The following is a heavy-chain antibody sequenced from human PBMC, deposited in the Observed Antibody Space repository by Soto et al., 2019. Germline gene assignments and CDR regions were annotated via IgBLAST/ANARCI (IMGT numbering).Heavy chain of an antibody. CDR1: GGSISSYY. D-gene: IGHD3-10*01. CDR3: AKGTYYYGSGSYYDFDY. J-gene: IGHJ4*02. V-gene: IGHV4-59*01. Sequence: SETLSLTCTVSGGSISSYYWSWIRQPPGKGLEWIGYIYSRGSTNYNPSLKSRVTISVDTSKNQFSLKLRSVTAADTAVYYCAKGTYYYGSGSYYDFDYWGQGTLVTVSS. CDR2: IYSRGST.